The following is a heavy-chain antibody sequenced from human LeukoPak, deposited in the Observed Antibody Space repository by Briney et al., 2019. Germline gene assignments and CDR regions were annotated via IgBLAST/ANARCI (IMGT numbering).Heavy chain of an antibody. J-gene: IGHJ6*03. CDR3: ARDRRVYDSSGLYYYYMDV. D-gene: IGHD3-22*01. CDR2: INPNSGGT. Sequence: ASVKVSCKASGYTFTGYYMHWVRQAPGQGLEWMGWINPNSGGTNYAQKFQGRVTMTRDTSISTAYMELSRLSSDDTAVYYCARDRRVYDSSGLYYYYMDVWGKGTTVTVSS. CDR1: GYTFTGYY. V-gene: IGHV1-2*02.